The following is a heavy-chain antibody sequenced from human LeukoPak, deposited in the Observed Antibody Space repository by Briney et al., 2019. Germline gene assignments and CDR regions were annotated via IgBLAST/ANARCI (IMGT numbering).Heavy chain of an antibody. Sequence: ASVKVSCKASGYTFTSYGISWVRQAPGQGLEWMGWISAYNGNTNYAQKLQGRVTMTTDTSTSTAYMELRSLRSDDTAVYYCARDSAYDYVWGSYNYFDYWGQGTLVTVSS. J-gene: IGHJ4*02. D-gene: IGHD3-16*01. CDR1: GYTFTSYG. CDR3: ARDSAYDYVWGSYNYFDY. CDR2: ISAYNGNT. V-gene: IGHV1-18*01.